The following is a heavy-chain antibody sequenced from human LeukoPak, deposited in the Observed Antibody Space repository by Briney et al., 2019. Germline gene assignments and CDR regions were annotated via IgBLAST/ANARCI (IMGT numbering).Heavy chain of an antibody. V-gene: IGHV3-7*01. CDR2: IKQDGSEK. J-gene: IGHJ6*02. Sequence: GGSLRLSCAASGFTFSSYWMSWVRQAPGKGLEWVANIKQDGSEKYYVDSVKGRFTISRDNAKNSLYLQMNSLRAEDTAAYYCARDPGTDYYYGMDVWGQGTTVTVSS. CDR3: ARDPGTDYYYGMDV. D-gene: IGHD1-1*01. CDR1: GFTFSSYW.